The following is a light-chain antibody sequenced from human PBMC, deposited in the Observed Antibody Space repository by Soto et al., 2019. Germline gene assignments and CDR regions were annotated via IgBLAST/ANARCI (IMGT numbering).Light chain of an antibody. CDR3: SSYISSSTLV. V-gene: IGLV2-14*01. CDR1: SSDVGGYNY. J-gene: IGLJ1*01. Sequence: QLVLTQPASVSGSPGQSITISCTGTSSDVGGYNYVSWYQQHPGKVPKLMIYDVSNRPSGVSNRFSGSKSGNTASLTISGLQAEDEADYYCSSYISSSTLVFGTGTKVTVL. CDR2: DVS.